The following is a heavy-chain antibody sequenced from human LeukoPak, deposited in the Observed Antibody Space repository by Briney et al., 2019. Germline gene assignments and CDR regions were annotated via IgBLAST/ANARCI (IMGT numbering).Heavy chain of an antibody. CDR1: GFTFSSYS. CDR3: SRSLDH. V-gene: IGHV3-21*01. CDR2: ISSSSSYI. J-gene: IGHJ4*02. Sequence: GGSLRLSCAASGFTFSSYSMNWVRRAPGKGREGVSSISSSSSYIYYADSVKGRFTISRDNAKNSLYLEMSSLRAENTAVYYCSRSLDHWGQGVLVTVSS.